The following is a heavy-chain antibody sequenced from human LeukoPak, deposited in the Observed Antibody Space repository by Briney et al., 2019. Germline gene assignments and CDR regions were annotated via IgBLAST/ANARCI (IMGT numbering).Heavy chain of an antibody. J-gene: IGHJ4*02. V-gene: IGHV3-15*01. CDR3: TTATSY. CDR1: GFTFRDAW. Sequence: GGSLRLSCAASGFTFRDAWLSWVRQAPGKGLGWVGRIKSKTYGETTDYAAPVKGRFTISRDDSKTTLFLQMNSLKTEDTAVYYCTTATSYWGQGTLVTVSS. CDR2: IKSKTYGETT.